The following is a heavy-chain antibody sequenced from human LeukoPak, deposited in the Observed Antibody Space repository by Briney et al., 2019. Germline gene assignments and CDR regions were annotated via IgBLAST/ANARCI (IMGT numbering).Heavy chain of an antibody. CDR3: ARGGGYCSGGSCPSAGSWFDP. CDR1: GGTFSSYA. D-gene: IGHD2-15*01. J-gene: IGHJ5*02. CDR2: IIPIFGTA. V-gene: IGHV1-69*01. Sequence: SVKVSCKASGGTFSSYAISWVRQAPGQGLEWMGGIIPIFGTANYAQKFQGRVTITADESTSTAYMELSSLRSEDTAVYYCARGGGYCSGGSCPSAGSWFDPWGQGTLVTVSS.